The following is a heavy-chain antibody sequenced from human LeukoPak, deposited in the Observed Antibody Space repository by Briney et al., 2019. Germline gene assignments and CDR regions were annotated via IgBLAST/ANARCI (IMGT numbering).Heavy chain of an antibody. CDR1: GFTVSSNY. CDR3: AKGGISTMVRGVIGYMDV. Sequence: GGSLRLSCAASGFTVSSNYMSWVRQAPGKGLEWVSAIYSGGSTYYADSVKGRFTISRDNSKNTLYLQMNSLRAEDSAVYYCAKGGISTMVRGVIGYMDVWGKGTTVTISS. J-gene: IGHJ6*03. V-gene: IGHV3-66*01. CDR2: IYSGGST. D-gene: IGHD3-10*01.